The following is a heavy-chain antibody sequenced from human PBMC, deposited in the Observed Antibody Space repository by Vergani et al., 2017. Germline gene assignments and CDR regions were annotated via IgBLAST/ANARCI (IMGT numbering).Heavy chain of an antibody. CDR1: GFTFSNAW. CDR2: IKSKTDGGTT. J-gene: IGHJ4*02. Sequence: EVQLVESGGGLVKPGGSLRLSCAASGFTFSNAWMSWVRQAPGKGLEWVGRIKSKTDGGTTDYAAPVKGRFTISRDDSKNTLYLQMNSLKTEDTAVYYCATCGRDTTTCYLYYFDYWGQGTLVTVSS. V-gene: IGHV3-15*01. CDR3: ATCGRDTTTCYLYYFDY. D-gene: IGHD2/OR15-2a*01.